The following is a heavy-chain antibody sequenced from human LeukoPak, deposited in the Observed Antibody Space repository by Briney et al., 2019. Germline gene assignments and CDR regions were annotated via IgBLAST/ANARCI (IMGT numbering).Heavy chain of an antibody. V-gene: IGHV3-23*01. CDR1: GFAFSTYP. CDR3: ARDPNGDYIGAFDM. CDR2: ISGGGDTT. J-gene: IGHJ3*02. D-gene: IGHD4-17*01. Sequence: GGSLRLSCAASGFAFSTYPMTWVRQAPGKGLEWVTAISGGGDTTAYAASVQGRSTTSRDNSKNTLYLQVNSLRVEDTAVYYCARDPNGDYIGAFDMWGPGTMVTVSS.